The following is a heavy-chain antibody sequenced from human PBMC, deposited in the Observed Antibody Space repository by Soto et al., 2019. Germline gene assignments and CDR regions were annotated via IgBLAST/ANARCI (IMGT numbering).Heavy chain of an antibody. V-gene: IGHV4-59*01. D-gene: IGHD2-8*01. Sequence: SETLSLTCTVSGGSLSSYYWSWIRQSPGKGLENLGYIYYSDSTNYNPSFKSRITISVDTSKNQFSLKLSSVTAADTAVYYCAREHCTNGVCYRGYNWFDPWGQGTLVTVSS. CDR3: AREHCTNGVCYRGYNWFDP. J-gene: IGHJ5*02. CDR2: IYYSDST. CDR1: GGSLSSYY.